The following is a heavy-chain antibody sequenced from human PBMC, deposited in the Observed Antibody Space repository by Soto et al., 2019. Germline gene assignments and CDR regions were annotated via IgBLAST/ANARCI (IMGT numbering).Heavy chain of an antibody. V-gene: IGHV3-30-3*01. CDR3: ARDEVVLVPAASVYYGMDV. J-gene: IGHJ6*02. CDR2: ISYDGSNK. D-gene: IGHD2-2*01. Sequence: QVQLVESGGAVVQPGRSLRLSCAASGFTFSSYAMHWVRQAPGKGLEWVAVISYDGSNKYYADSAKGRFTISRDNSKNTLYLQMNSRRAEDTAVYYCARDEVVLVPAASVYYGMDVWGQGTTVTVSS. CDR1: GFTFSSYA.